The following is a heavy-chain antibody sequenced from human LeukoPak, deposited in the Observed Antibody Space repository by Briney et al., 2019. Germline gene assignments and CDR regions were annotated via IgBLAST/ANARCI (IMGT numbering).Heavy chain of an antibody. V-gene: IGHV3-21*01. CDR2: ITSDSRYR. J-gene: IGHJ4*02. D-gene: IGHD3-10*01. Sequence: PGGSLSLSCEASGFSFSTYNMNWVRQAPGKGLEWISSITSDSRYRYYADSVKGRFTISRDNSKNTVYLQMNSLRVEDTAVYYCAKPLMRDIWFGESWGQGTLVTVSS. CDR3: AKPLMRDIWFGES. CDR1: GFSFSTYN.